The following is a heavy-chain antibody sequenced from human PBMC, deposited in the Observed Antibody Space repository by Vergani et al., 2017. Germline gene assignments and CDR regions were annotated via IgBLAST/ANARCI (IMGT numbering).Heavy chain of an antibody. CDR2: IYTSGAT. CDR1: GGSFSTGGQS. J-gene: IGHJ4*02. V-gene: IGHV4-61*02. D-gene: IGHD3-10*01. Sequence: QVQLQESGPGLVKPSQTLSLTCTVSGGSFSTGGQSWTWLRQSAGKGLEWIGRIYTSGATNYNPSLRSRAIMSVDASKKQFSLKLTSVTAADTAVYYCARHSEYGSGSSHSPTRHFDYWGQGTLVTVSS. CDR3: ARHSEYGSGSSHSPTRHFDY.